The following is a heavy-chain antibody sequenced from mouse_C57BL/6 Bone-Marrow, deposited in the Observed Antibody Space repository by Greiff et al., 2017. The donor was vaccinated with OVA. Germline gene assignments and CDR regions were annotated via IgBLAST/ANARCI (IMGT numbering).Heavy chain of an antibody. CDR2: IRSKSNNYAT. J-gene: IGHJ2*01. CDR1: GFSFNTYA. Sequence: EVKLVESGGGLVQPKGSLKLSCAASGFSFNTYAMNWVRQAPGKGLEWVARIRSKSNNYATYYADSVKDRFTISRDDSESMLYLQMNNLKTEDTAMYYCVRHEGSDYFDYWGQGTTLTVSS. CDR3: VRHEGSDYFDY. V-gene: IGHV10-1*01.